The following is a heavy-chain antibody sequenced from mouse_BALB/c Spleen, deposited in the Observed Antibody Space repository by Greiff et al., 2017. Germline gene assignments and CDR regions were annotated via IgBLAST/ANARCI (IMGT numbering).Heavy chain of an antibody. CDR3: ARSVPWFAY. D-gene: IGHD1-1*01. CDR1: GYSITSDYA. CDR2: ISYSGST. J-gene: IGHJ3*01. Sequence: VQLKESGPGLVKPSQSLSLTCTVTGYSITSDYAWNWIRQFPGNKLEWMGYISYSGSTSYNPSLKSRISITRDTSKNQFFLQLNSVTTEDTATYYCARSVPWFAYWGQGTLVTVSA. V-gene: IGHV3-2*02.